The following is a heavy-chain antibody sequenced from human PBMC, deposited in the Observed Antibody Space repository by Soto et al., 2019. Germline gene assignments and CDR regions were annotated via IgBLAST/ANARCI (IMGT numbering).Heavy chain of an antibody. D-gene: IGHD1-7*01. CDR3: AKDRRAGGNYGFYSDF. CDR1: GFTFSSYG. J-gene: IGHJ4*02. V-gene: IGHV3-23*01. Sequence: GESLKISCAASGFTFSSYGMTWVRQAPGKGLEWVSFSSATGAGTYYADSVKGRFTISRDNSKNTLYLQMTSLRADDTAVYYCAKDRRAGGNYGFYSDFWGQGALVTVSS. CDR2: SSATGAGT.